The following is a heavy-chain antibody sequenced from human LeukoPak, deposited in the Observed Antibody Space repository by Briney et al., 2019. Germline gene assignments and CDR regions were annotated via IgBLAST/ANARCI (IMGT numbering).Heavy chain of an antibody. CDR1: GYTFTSYA. Sequence: GASVKVSCKASGYTFTSYAMNWVRQAPGQGLEWMGWINTNTGNPTYAQGFTGRFVFSLDTSVSTAYLQISSLKAEDTAVYYCARVLSDLAVAVPWFDPWGQGTLVTVSS. CDR2: INTNTGNP. V-gene: IGHV7-4-1*02. CDR3: ARVLSDLAVAVPWFDP. D-gene: IGHD6-19*01. J-gene: IGHJ5*02.